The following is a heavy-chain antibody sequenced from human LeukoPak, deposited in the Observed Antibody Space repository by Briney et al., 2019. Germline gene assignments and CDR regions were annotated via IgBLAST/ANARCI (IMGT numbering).Heavy chain of an antibody. V-gene: IGHV3-33*06. D-gene: IGHD7-27*01. Sequence: GGSLRLSCAASGFTFSSYGMHWVRQAPGKGLEWVAVIWYDGSNKYYADSVKGRFTISRDNSKNTLYLQMNSLRAEDTAVYYCAEPRNWGSSGHFDYWGQGTLVTVSS. CDR2: IWYDGSNK. J-gene: IGHJ4*02. CDR1: GFTFSSYG. CDR3: AEPRNWGSSGHFDY.